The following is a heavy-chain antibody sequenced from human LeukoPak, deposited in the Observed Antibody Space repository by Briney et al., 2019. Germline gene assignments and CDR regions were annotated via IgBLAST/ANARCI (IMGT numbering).Heavy chain of an antibody. CDR3: ARDVRDDFWSGPY. D-gene: IGHD3-3*01. V-gene: IGHV3-7*01. CDR1: GFTFSSLW. J-gene: IGHJ4*02. CDR2: IKQDGSEK. Sequence: GGSLRLSCAASGFTFSSLWMSWVRQAPGKGLEWVANIKQDGSEKYYVDSVKGRFTISRDNAKNSLYLQINSLRAEDTAVYYCARDVRDDFWSGPYWGQGTLVTVSS.